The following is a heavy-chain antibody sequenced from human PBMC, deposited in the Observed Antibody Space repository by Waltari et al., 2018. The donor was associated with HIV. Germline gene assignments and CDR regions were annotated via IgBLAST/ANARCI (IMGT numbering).Heavy chain of an antibody. D-gene: IGHD2-21*01. CDR1: GSTFTSYG. CDR2: SSAYNENT. Sequence: QVQLVQSGAEVKKPGASVKVSCKSSGSTFTSYGFAWVRQAPGQGLEWMGWSSAYNENTNYAPKFQGRVTMTTDTSTTTGYMELRRLRSADTAVYCCASYSPPRGLDVWGQGTTVTVS. CDR3: ASYSPPRGLDV. J-gene: IGHJ6*02. V-gene: IGHV1-18*01.